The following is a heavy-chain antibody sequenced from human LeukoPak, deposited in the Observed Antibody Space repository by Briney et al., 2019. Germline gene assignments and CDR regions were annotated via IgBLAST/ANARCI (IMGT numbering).Heavy chain of an antibody. D-gene: IGHD3-22*01. CDR1: GYTFTSYG. J-gene: IGHJ3*02. V-gene: IGHV1-69*06. CDR3: ARDHDTARDAFDI. Sequence: GASVKVSCKASGYTFTSYGISWVRQAPGQGLEWMGGIIPIFGTANYAQKFQGRVTITADKSTSTAYMELSSLRSEDTAVYYCARDHDTARDAFDIWGQGTMVTVSS. CDR2: IIPIFGTA.